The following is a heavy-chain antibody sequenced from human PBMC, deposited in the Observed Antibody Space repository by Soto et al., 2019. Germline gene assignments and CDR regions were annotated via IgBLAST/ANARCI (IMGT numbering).Heavy chain of an antibody. Sequence: QVQLVQSGAEVKKPGASVKVSCKASGYTFTSYAMHWVRQAPGQRLEWMGWINAGNGNTKYSQKFQGRVTITRDTSASTGYMELSSLRSEDTAVYYCARGEAARSLDYWGQGTLVTVSS. D-gene: IGHD6-6*01. CDR2: INAGNGNT. V-gene: IGHV1-3*01. CDR3: ARGEAARSLDY. J-gene: IGHJ4*02. CDR1: GYTFTSYA.